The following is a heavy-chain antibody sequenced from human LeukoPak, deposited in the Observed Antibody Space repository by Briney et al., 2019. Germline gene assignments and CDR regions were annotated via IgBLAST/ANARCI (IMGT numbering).Heavy chain of an antibody. D-gene: IGHD3-16*01. Sequence: SQSLCLTCTVSGGSISGGGYYWSWIRQHPEKGLGWMGYIYYSGSTYYNPSLKSRVTISVDTSKNQFFLKLSSVTAADTAVYYCAREGGAKTATPSAIDYWGQGTLVTASS. CDR1: GGSISGGGYY. CDR3: AREGGAKTATPSAIDY. CDR2: IYYSGST. J-gene: IGHJ4*02. V-gene: IGHV4-31*03.